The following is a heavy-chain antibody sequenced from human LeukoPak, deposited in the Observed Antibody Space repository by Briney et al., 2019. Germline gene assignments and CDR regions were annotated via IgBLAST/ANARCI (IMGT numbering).Heavy chain of an antibody. Sequence: SVKVSCKASGGTFSSYAISWVRQAPGQGLEWMGRIIPIFGIANYAQKFQGRVTITADKSTSTAYMERSSLRSEDTAVYYCARVEMATLRGPFDYWGQGTLVTVSS. CDR1: GGTFSSYA. CDR3: ARVEMATLRGPFDY. V-gene: IGHV1-69*04. CDR2: IIPIFGIA. J-gene: IGHJ4*02. D-gene: IGHD5-24*01.